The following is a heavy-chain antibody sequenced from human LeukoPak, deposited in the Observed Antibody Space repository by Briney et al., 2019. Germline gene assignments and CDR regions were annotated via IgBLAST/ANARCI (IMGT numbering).Heavy chain of an antibody. V-gene: IGHV1-2*02. D-gene: IGHD5-12*01. Sequence: GASVKVSCKASGYTFTGYYMHWVRQAPGQGLEWMGWINPNSGGTNYAQKFQGRVTMTRDTSISTAYMELSRLRSDDTAVYYCARDRGYSGYDVDYWGQGTLVTVSS. CDR2: INPNSGGT. J-gene: IGHJ4*02. CDR3: ARDRGYSGYDVDY. CDR1: GYTFTGYY.